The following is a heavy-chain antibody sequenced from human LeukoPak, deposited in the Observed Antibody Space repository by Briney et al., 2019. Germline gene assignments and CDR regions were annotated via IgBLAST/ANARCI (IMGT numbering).Heavy chain of an antibody. V-gene: IGHV5-51*01. D-gene: IGHD5-24*01. CDR3: ARVEMATKPTYYFDY. J-gene: IGHJ4*02. CDR2: IYPGDPYT. CDR1: GYSFTSYW. Sequence: GESLKISCKGSGYSFTSYWIGWVRQMPGKGLEWMGIIYPGDPYTIYNPSFQGQVTISADKSISTAYLQWSSLKASDTAIYYCARVEMATKPTYYFDYWGQGTLVTVSS.